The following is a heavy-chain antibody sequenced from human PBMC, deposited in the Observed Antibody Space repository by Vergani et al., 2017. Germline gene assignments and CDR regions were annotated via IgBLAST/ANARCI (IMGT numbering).Heavy chain of an antibody. J-gene: IGHJ4*02. Sequence: QLQLQESGPGLVKPSETLSLTCTVSGGSISSSSYYWGWIRQPPGKGLEWIGSIYYSGSTYYNPSLKSRVTISVDTSKNQFSLKLSSVTAADTAVYYCARRPSGGGSEGFFDYWGQGTLVTVSS. CDR3: ARRPSGGGSEGFFDY. CDR1: GGSISSSSYY. V-gene: IGHV4-39*07. D-gene: IGHD2-15*01. CDR2: IYYSGST.